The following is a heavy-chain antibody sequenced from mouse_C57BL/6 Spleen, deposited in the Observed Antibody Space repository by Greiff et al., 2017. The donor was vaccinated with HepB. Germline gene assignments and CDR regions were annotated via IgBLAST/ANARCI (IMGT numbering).Heavy chain of an antibody. D-gene: IGHD4-1*01. J-gene: IGHJ4*01. V-gene: IGHV5-17*01. Sequence: EVKLVESGGGLVKPGGSLKLSCAASGFTFSDYGMHWVRQAPEKGLEWVAYISSGSSTIYYADTVKGRFTISRDNAKNTLFLQMTSLRSEDTAMYYCARDWDGGVYAMDYWGQGTSVTVSS. CDR2: ISSGSSTI. CDR1: GFTFSDYG. CDR3: ARDWDGGVYAMDY.